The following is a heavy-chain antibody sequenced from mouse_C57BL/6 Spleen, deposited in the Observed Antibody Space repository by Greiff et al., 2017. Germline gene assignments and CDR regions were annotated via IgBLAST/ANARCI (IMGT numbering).Heavy chain of an antibody. J-gene: IGHJ4*01. Sequence: EVKLQESGPGLVKPSQSLSLTCSVTGYSITSGYYWNWIRQFPGNKLEWMGYISYDGSNNYNPSLKNRISITRDTSKNQFFLKLNSVTTEDTATYYCARDHPPRAGDAMDYWGQGTSVTVSS. CDR3: ARDHPPRAGDAMDY. V-gene: IGHV3-6*01. CDR1: GYSITSGYY. CDR2: ISYDGSN.